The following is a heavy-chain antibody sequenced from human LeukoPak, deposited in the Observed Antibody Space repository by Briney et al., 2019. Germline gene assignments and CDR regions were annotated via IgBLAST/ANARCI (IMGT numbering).Heavy chain of an antibody. CDR2: ISYDGSNK. Sequence: GRSLRLSCAASGFTFSSYGMHWVRQAPGKGLEWVAVISYDGSNKYYADSVKGRFTISRDNSKNTLYLQMNSLRAEDTAVYYCARDRYGSGSRYYYGMDVWGKGTTVTVSS. V-gene: IGHV3-30*03. D-gene: IGHD3-10*01. CDR1: GFTFSSYG. CDR3: ARDRYGSGSRYYYGMDV. J-gene: IGHJ6*04.